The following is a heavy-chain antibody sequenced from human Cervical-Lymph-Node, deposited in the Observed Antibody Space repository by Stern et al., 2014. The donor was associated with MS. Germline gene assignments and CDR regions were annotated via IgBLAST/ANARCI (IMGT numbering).Heavy chain of an antibody. J-gene: IGHJ4*02. V-gene: IGHV4-4*02. CDR3: ARDQGFQLMNS. CDR1: GDSISNDNC. Sequence: QVQLEESGAGLVRPSGTLSLTCAVSGDSISNDNCRCWVRQPPGKGLEWIGEVYHTGSANYDLSLKSRVTISVYKSKNQFSLRLTSMTAADTAVYYCARDQGFQLMNSWGQGTLVIVSS. D-gene: IGHD2-2*01. CDR2: VYHTGSA.